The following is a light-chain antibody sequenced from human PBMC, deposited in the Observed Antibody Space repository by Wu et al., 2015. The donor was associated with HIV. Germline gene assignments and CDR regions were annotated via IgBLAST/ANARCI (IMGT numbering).Light chain of an antibody. J-gene: IGKJ2*01. V-gene: IGKV1-39*01. CDR3: QQSYSAPRT. CDR2: SAS. Sequence: DIQMTQSPSSLSASVGDKVTITCRASQSISTYLNWYQQKPGKAPKLLIYSASRLQSGAPSRFSGSGSETDFTLTISSLQPEDFAAYYCQQSYSAPRTFGQGTKLEIK. CDR1: QSISTY.